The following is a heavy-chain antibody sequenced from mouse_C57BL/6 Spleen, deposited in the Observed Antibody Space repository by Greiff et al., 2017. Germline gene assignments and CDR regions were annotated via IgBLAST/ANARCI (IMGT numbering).Heavy chain of an antibody. J-gene: IGHJ1*03. CDR1: GYTFTSYW. Sequence: QVQLQQPGAELVKPGASVKMSCKASGYTFTSYWITWVKQRPGQGLEWIGDIYPGSGSTNYNEKFKSKATLTVDTSSSTAYMQLSSLTSENSAVYCCARLGYYGSSSGYFDVWGTGTTVTVSS. CDR2: IYPGSGST. V-gene: IGHV1-55*01. D-gene: IGHD1-1*01. CDR3: ARLGYYGSSSGYFDV.